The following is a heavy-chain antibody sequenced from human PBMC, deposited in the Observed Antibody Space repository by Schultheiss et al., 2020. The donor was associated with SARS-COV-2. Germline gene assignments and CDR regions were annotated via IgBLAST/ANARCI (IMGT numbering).Heavy chain of an antibody. CDR1: GGSISGYY. V-gene: IGHV4-59*08. Sequence: SETLSLTCSVSGGSISGYYWSWIRQPPGKGLEWIGYIYYSGSTNYNPSLKSRVTISVDTSKNQFSLKLSSVTAADTAVYYCARHNLQFINYYYYYGMDVWGQGTTVTVSS. D-gene: IGHD4-11*01. CDR3: ARHNLQFINYYYYYGMDV. J-gene: IGHJ6*02. CDR2: IYYSGST.